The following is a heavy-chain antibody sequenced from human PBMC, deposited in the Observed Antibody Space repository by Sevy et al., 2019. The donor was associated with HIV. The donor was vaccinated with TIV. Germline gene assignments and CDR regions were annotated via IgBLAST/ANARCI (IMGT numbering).Heavy chain of an antibody. Sequence: ASVNVSCKASGYTFTGYYMHWVRQAPGQGLEWMGRINPNSGGTNYAQKFQGRVTMTRDTSISTAYMELSRLRSDDTAVYYCARAVGTMIVDDYWGQGTLVTVSS. J-gene: IGHJ4*02. V-gene: IGHV1-2*06. CDR1: GYTFTGYY. CDR3: ARAVGTMIVDDY. D-gene: IGHD3-22*01. CDR2: INPNSGGT.